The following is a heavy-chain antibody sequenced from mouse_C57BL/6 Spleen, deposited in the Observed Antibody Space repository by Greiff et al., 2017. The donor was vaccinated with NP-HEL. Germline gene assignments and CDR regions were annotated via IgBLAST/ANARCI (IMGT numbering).Heavy chain of an antibody. CDR2: IHPNSGST. V-gene: IGHV1-64*01. D-gene: IGHD2-1*01. CDR3: AIVYYGNYGGAMDD. Sequence: VQLQQPGAELVKPGASVKLSCKASGYTFTSYWMHWVKQRPGQGLEWIGMIHPNSGSTNYNEKFKSKATLTVDKSSSTAYMQLSSLTSEDSAVYYCAIVYYGNYGGAMDDWGQGTSVTVSS. J-gene: IGHJ4*01. CDR1: GYTFTSYW.